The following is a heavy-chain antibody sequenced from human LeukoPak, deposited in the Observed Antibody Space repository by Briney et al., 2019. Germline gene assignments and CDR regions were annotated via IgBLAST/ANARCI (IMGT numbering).Heavy chain of an antibody. J-gene: IGHJ5*02. CDR2: INHSGST. V-gene: IGHV4-39*07. CDR1: GVSISSSNSY. CDR3: ARGVGWLRFNWFDP. D-gene: IGHD5-12*01. Sequence: SETLSLTCTVSGVSISSSNSYWSWIRQPPGKGLEWIGEINHSGSTNYNPSLKSRVTISVDTSKNQFSLKLSSVTAADTAVYYCARGVGWLRFNWFDPWGQGTLVTVSS.